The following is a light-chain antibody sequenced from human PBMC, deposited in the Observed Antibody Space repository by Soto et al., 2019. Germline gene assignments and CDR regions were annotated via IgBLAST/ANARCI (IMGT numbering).Light chain of an antibody. CDR3: QQYGSSGT. V-gene: IGKV3-15*01. CDR1: QNIYSN. CDR2: RAS. Sequence: EILMTQSPSTLAVSPGERVTLSCRASQNIYSNIAWYQQRPGQAPRLLIYRASTRATGVPARLSGSGSGTDFTLTNSRLEPEDFAVYYCQQYGSSGTFGQGTKVDIK. J-gene: IGKJ1*01.